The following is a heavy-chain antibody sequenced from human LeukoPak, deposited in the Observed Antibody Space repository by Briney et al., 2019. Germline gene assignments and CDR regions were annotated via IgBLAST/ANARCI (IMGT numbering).Heavy chain of an antibody. CDR1: GYTFTSYY. D-gene: IGHD3-9*01. V-gene: IGHV1-46*01. CDR3: ARDRGLLRYTWFDP. J-gene: IGHJ5*02. Sequence: ASVKVSCKASGYTFTSYYMHWVRQAPGHGLGWMGIINPSGGSTSYAQKFQGRVTMTRDMSTSTVYMELSSLRSEDTAVYYCARDRGLLRYTWFDPWGQGTLVTVSS. CDR2: INPSGGST.